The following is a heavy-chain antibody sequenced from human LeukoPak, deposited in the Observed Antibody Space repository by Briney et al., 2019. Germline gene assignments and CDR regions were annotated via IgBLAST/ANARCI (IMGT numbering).Heavy chain of an antibody. CDR1: GYTFTSYY. CDR2: INPSGGST. D-gene: IGHD3-16*01. J-gene: IGHJ6*03. V-gene: IGHV1-46*01. Sequence: ASVKVSCKASGYTFTSYYMHWVRQAPGQGLEWMGIINPSGGSTSYAQKFQGRVTMTRDMSTSTVYMELSSLRSEDTDVYYCARGSYDYYYMDVWGKGTTVTVSS. CDR3: ARGSYDYYYMDV.